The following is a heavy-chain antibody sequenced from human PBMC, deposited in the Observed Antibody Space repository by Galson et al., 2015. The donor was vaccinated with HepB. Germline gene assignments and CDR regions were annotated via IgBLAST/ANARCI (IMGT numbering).Heavy chain of an antibody. CDR1: GYTFTGYY. D-gene: IGHD3-10*01. V-gene: IGHV1-2*02. Sequence: SVKVSCKASGYTFTGYYMHWVRQAPGQGLEWMGWINPNSGGTNYAQKFQGRVTMTRDTSISTAYMELSRLRSDDTAVYYCARDNRITKRPSGSYCGYWGQGTLVTVSS. J-gene: IGHJ4*02. CDR2: INPNSGGT. CDR3: ARDNRITKRPSGSYCGY.